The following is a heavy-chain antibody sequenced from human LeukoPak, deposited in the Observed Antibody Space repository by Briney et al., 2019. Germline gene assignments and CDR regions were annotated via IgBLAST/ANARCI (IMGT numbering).Heavy chain of an antibody. V-gene: IGHV1-18*01. CDR3: ARVGFTIVRGAHDY. Sequence: ASVKVSCKASGYTFTSYGISWVRQAPGQGLEWMGWISGYNRNTKYAQKFQGRVTMTTETSTSTAYMELRSPRSDDTALYFCARVGFTIVRGAHDYWGQGTLITVSS. CDR2: ISGYNRNT. J-gene: IGHJ4*02. CDR1: GYTFTSYG. D-gene: IGHD3-10*01.